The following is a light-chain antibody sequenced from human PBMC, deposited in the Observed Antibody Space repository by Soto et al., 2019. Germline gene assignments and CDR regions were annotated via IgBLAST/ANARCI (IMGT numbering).Light chain of an antibody. CDR1: NSDVCTYNY. CDR3: CSYAGSTSFRVL. CDR2: DVT. Sequence: QSALTQPRSVSGSPGQSVTISCTGTNSDVCTYNYVSWYQQHPGKAPKLIIYDVTKLPSGVPDRFSGSKSGNTASLIISGLQAADEAEYYCCCCSYAGSTSFRVLFGGGTQLTVL. V-gene: IGLV2-11*01. J-gene: IGLJ7*01.